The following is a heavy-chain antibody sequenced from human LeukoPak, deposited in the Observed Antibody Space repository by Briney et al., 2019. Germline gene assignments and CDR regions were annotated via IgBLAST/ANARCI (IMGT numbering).Heavy chain of an antibody. Sequence: QPGGSLRLSCAASGFTVSSNYMSWVRQAPGKGLEWVSVIYSGGRTYYADSVKGRFTISRDSSKNTLYLQMNSLRAEDTAVYYCARDSPSYGLDVWGQGTTVTVSS. J-gene: IGHJ6*02. V-gene: IGHV3-53*01. CDR1: GFTVSSNY. CDR2: IYSGGRT. CDR3: ARDSPSYGLDV.